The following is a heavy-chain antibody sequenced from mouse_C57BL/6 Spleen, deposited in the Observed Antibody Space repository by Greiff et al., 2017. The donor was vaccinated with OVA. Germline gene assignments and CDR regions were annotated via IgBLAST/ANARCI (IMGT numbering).Heavy chain of an antibody. CDR3: TRWRGGGAMDY. J-gene: IGHJ4*01. CDR2: IDPETGGT. V-gene: IGHV1-15*01. CDR1: GYTFTDYE. Sequence: VKLQESGAELVRPGASVTLSCKASGYTFTDYEMHWVKQTPVHGLEWIGAIDPETGGTAYNQKFKGKAILTADKSSSTAYMELRSLTSEDSAVYYCTRWRGGGAMDYWGQGTSVTVSS.